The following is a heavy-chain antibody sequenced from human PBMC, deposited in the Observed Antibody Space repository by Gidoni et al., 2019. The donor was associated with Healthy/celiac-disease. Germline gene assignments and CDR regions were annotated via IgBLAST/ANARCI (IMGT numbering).Heavy chain of an antibody. J-gene: IGHJ3*02. D-gene: IGHD3-10*01. CDR2: IYYSGST. CDR1: GGSISSYY. V-gene: IGHV4-59*01. CDR3: ARDTPGIPPHAFDI. Sequence: QVQLQESGPGLVKPSETLSLTCTVSGGSISSYYWSWIRQPPGKGLEWIGYIYYSGSTNYNPSLKSRVTISVDTSKNQFSLKLSSVTAADTAVYYCARDTPGIPPHAFDIWGQGTMVTVSS.